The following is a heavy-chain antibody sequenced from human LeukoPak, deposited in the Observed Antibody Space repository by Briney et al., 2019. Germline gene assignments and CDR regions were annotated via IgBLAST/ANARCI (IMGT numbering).Heavy chain of an antibody. CDR2: ISGSGGGT. CDR1: GFTFSSYA. V-gene: IGHV3-23*01. Sequence: GGSLRLSCAASGFTFSSYAMSWVRQAPGKGLEWVPAISGSGGGTYYADSVKGRFTISRDNSKNTLYLQMNSLRAEDTAVYYCAKAAYCSSTSCYRFDYWGQGTLVTVSS. D-gene: IGHD2-2*01. CDR3: AKAAYCSSTSCYRFDY. J-gene: IGHJ4*02.